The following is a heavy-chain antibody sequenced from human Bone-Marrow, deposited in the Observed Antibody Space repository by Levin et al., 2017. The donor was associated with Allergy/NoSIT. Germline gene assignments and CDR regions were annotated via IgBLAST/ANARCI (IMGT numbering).Heavy chain of an antibody. V-gene: IGHV3-15*07. CDR2: IKINADGGAV. CDR3: VTERITMMVVIPGDAFDL. Sequence: LSLTCAASGFTFSDASMNWVRQAPGKGLEWVGRIKINADGGAVHYAAPVKGRFTISRDDSRNTLYLQMNSLKTEDTGVYYCVTERITMMVVIPGDAFDLWGHGTVVTVSS. D-gene: IGHD3-22*01. CDR1: GFTFSDAS. J-gene: IGHJ3*01.